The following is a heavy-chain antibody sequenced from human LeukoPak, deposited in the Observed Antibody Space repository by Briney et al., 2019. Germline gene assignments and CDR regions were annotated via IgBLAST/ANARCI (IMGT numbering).Heavy chain of an antibody. V-gene: IGHV4-59*08. J-gene: IGHJ5*02. D-gene: IGHD3-22*01. CDR2: IHYSGST. CDR3: ARRYDSSGYWNWFDP. Sequence: SETLSLTCTVSGGSISSYYWSWIRQPPGKGLEWIGYIHYSGSTNYNPSLKSRVTISVDTSKNQFSLKLSSVTAADTAVYYCARRYDSSGYWNWFDPWGQGTLVTVSS. CDR1: GGSISSYY.